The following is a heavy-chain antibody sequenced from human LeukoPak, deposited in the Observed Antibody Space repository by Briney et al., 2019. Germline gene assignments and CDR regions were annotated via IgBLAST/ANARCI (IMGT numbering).Heavy chain of an antibody. CDR1: GYSFTTSW. D-gene: IGHD3-22*01. CDR3: ARGVYDSSGYYFDY. J-gene: IGHJ4*02. Sequence: GESLKISCKGSGYSFTTSWIGWVRQMPGKGLEWRGFIYPGDSDTRYSPSFQGQVTISADKSISTAYLQWSSLKASDTAMYYCARGVYDSSGYYFDYWGQGTLVTVSS. CDR2: IYPGDSDT. V-gene: IGHV5-51*01.